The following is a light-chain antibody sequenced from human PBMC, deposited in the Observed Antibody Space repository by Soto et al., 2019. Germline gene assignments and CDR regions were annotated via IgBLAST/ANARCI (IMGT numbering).Light chain of an antibody. V-gene: IGKV2-30*01. Sequence: IIQTKLSLPIPLGQPASISCRSSQGLVLSDGNTYLSWFHQRPGQSPRRLIYTISDRASGVPDRFSGSGSGTDFTLKISGLEAEDVGDYYCRQGPRLPWTLLPGTK. CDR3: RQGPRLPWT. CDR2: TIS. J-gene: IGKJ1*01. CDR1: QGLVLSDGNTY.